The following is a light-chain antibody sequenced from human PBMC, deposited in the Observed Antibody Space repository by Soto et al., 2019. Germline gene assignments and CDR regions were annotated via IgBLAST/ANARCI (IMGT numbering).Light chain of an antibody. CDR2: DVS. J-gene: IGLJ1*01. CDR1: SSDVDGYNY. V-gene: IGLV2-11*01. CDR3: CSYAVSSFSYV. Sequence: QSVLTQPCSVSGSPGQSVTISCTGTSSDVDGYNYVSWYQQHPGKAPKLMIYDVSERPSGVPDRFSGSKSGNTASLTISGFQAEDVSDYYGCSYAVSSFSYVFGTGTRVPV.